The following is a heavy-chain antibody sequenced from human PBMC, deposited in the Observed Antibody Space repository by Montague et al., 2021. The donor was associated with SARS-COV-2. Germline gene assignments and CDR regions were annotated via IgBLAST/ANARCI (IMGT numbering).Heavy chain of an antibody. V-gene: IGHV4-34*01. D-gene: IGHD4-17*01. J-gene: IGHJ4*02. Sequence: SETLSLTCAVYTEAFNGYYWTWIRQPPGKGLEWIGYVYHPGSANYNPSLKSRVTISLDTSRNQFSLRLTSVTAADTATYYCAREVYTRVIFVISPRYYFDYWGQGNMVAVSA. CDR3: AREVYTRVIFVISPRYYFDY. CDR1: TEAFNGYY. CDR2: VYHPGSA.